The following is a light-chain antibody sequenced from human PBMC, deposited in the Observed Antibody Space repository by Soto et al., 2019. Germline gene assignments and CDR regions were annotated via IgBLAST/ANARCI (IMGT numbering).Light chain of an antibody. J-gene: IGKJ5*01. Sequence: DIQMTQSPASLSASVGDRVTITCRASQGIYNYLAWYQQKPGKAPKLLIYAASTLEAGVPSRFSGSGSGTDFTLTISSLQPEDLEAYYCHKYNSALLTFGQGTRLEIK. CDR2: AAS. V-gene: IGKV1-27*01. CDR3: HKYNSALLT. CDR1: QGIYNY.